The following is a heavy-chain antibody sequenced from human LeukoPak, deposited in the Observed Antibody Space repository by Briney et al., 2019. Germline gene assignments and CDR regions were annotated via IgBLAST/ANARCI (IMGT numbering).Heavy chain of an antibody. CDR2: ISYDGSNK. J-gene: IGHJ4*02. D-gene: IGHD5-12*01. CDR3: ARDFDDYPVGFDY. V-gene: IGHV3-30-3*01. Sequence: GGSLRLSCAASGFTFSSYAMHWVRQAPGKGLEWVAVISYDGSNKYYAESVKGRFTTSRDNSKNTLYLQMNSLRAEDTAVYYCARDFDDYPVGFDYWGQGTLVTVSS. CDR1: GFTFSSYA.